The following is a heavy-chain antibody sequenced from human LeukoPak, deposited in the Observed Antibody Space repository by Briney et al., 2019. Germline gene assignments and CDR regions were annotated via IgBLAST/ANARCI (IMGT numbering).Heavy chain of an antibody. D-gene: IGHD1-26*01. V-gene: IGHV3-20*04. CDR3: ARALKGVRRRLGGTTTFEDYYYMDV. Sequence: GGSLRLSCAASGFTFDDYGMSWVRQGPGKGLEWVSGRNGGSTGYADSVKGRFTISRDNAKNSLYLQMNSLRAEDTAVYYCARALKGVRRRLGGTTTFEDYYYMDVWGKGTTVTISS. CDR1: GFTFDDYG. CDR2: RNGGST. J-gene: IGHJ6*03.